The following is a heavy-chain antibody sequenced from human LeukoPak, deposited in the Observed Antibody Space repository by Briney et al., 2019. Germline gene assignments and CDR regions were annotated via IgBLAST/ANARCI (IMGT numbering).Heavy chain of an antibody. CDR2: INHSGST. CDR3: ARGLYYFGSGSYFY. D-gene: IGHD3-10*01. Sequence: SETRFGTCGVCVGSCKGDYWSWIRQPPGKGLEWIGEINHSGSTNYNPSLKSRVTISVDTSKNQFSLKLSSVTAADTAVYYCARGLYYFGSGSYFYWGQGTLVTVSS. J-gene: IGHJ4*02. V-gene: IGHV4-34*01. CDR1: VGSCKGDY.